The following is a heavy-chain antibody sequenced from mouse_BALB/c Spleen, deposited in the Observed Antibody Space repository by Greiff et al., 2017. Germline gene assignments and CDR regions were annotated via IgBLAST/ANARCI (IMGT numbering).Heavy chain of an antibody. CDR1: GFSFTSYG. V-gene: IGHV1-74*01. J-gene: IGHJ3*01. CDR3: AIRNNYNAWFAY. Sequence: QVQLKESGPQLVGPGASVTISCKASGFSFTSYGMHWVQQRPGQGLEWIGMIDPADSETRLTQMFKDKATLTVDKSSRTAYMQLSSPTSEGSAVYYGAIRNNYNAWFAYWGQGTLVTVSA. CDR2: IDPADSET. D-gene: IGHD1-1*01.